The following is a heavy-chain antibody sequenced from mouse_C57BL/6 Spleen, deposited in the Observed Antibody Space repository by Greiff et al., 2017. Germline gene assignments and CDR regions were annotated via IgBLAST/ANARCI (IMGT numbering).Heavy chain of an antibody. J-gene: IGHJ2*01. CDR3: ARKDCGYPYYFDY. CDR2: IWSGGSK. D-gene: IGHD2-2*01. CDR1: GFSLTSYG. V-gene: IGHV2-2*01. Sequence: VMLVESGPGLVQPSQSLSITCTVSGFSLTSYGVHWVRQSPGKGLEWLGVIWSGGSKDYNAAFISRLSISKDNSKRQVFFKMNRLQADDTAIYYGARKDCGYPYYFDYWGQGTTLTVSS.